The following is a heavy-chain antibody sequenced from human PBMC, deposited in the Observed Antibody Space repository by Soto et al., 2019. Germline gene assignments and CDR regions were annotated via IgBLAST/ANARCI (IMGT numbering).Heavy chain of an antibody. D-gene: IGHD2-21*01. J-gene: IGHJ4*02. V-gene: IGHV4-59*01. CDR3: ARGDGYNVLLDY. Sequence: PSETLSLTCTVSGGSYSPYYWSWIRQPPGKGLEWIGYIYYSGSTNYNPSLKSRVTISVDTSKNQFSLKLSSVTAADTAVYYCARGDGYNVLLDYWGQGTLVTVSS. CDR2: IYYSGST. CDR1: GGSYSPYY.